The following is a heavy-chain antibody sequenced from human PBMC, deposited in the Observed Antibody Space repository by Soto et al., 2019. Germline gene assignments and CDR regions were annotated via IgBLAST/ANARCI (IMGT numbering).Heavy chain of an antibody. CDR2: LSSDGFGA. V-gene: IGHV3-74*03. CDR3: ARDLGGPDY. J-gene: IGHJ4*02. CDR1: GFSLSPYW. Sequence: PXGSLRLSCAASGFSLSPYWMHWVRQVPGRGLDWAARLSSDGFGAAYADSVKGRFFISRDIARNTLSLQMNSLRADDTAVYYCARDLGGPDYWGRGTSVTVSS. D-gene: IGHD3-16*01.